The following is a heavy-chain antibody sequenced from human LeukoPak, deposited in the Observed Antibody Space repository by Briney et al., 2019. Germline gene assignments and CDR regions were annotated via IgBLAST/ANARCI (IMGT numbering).Heavy chain of an antibody. CDR3: AKDIRNWNGLLDS. CDR1: GFTFISYG. Sequence: GGSLRLSCAASGFTFISYGMSWVRQAPGKGLEWSSSISGSGVSTYYGDSVKGRFTISRDNSNNTLFLQMNSLRAEDTGVYYCAKDIRNWNGLLDSWGQGTLVTVSS. V-gene: IGHV3-23*01. CDR2: ISGSGVST. D-gene: IGHD1-1*01. J-gene: IGHJ4*02.